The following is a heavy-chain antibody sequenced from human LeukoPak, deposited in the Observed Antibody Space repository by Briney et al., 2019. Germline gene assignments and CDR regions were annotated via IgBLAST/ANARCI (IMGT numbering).Heavy chain of an antibody. CDR1: GGSISSSSYY. CDR3: ARQAVVPAARDDY. Sequence: SETLSLTCTVSGGSISSSSYYWGWIRQPPGKGLEWIGSIYYSGSTYYNPSLKSRVTISVDTSKNQFSLELSSVTAADTAVYYCARQAVVPAARDDYWGQGTLVTVSS. V-gene: IGHV4-39*01. J-gene: IGHJ4*02. D-gene: IGHD2-2*01. CDR2: IYYSGST.